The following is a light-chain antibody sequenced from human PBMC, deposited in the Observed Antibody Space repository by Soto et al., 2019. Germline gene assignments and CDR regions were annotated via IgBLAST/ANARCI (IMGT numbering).Light chain of an antibody. CDR2: KAS. V-gene: IGKV1-5*03. CDR1: QSISSW. CDR3: QQYNSYQYT. J-gene: IGKJ2*01. Sequence: DIQMTQSPSTLSASVGDRVTITCRASQSISSWLAWYQQKPGKAPKLLIYKASSLEGGIPSRFSGSGSETEFTLTISSLLPEDFATYYCQQYNSYQYTFGQGTKLEIK.